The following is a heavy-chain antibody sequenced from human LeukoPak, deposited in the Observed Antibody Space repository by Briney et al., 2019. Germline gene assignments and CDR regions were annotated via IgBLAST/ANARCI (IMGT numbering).Heavy chain of an antibody. CDR3: ARVSHNTVTTLQYFDY. Sequence: GASVKVSCKASGFTFTRSAMQWVRQAGGQRLEWIGWIVVGSGNTKYAQKFQERVTITRDMSTGTAYMELSSLSSEDTAVYYCARVSHNTVTTLQYFDYWGQGTLVTVSS. CDR2: IVVGSGNT. V-gene: IGHV1-58*02. J-gene: IGHJ4*02. D-gene: IGHD4-17*01. CDR1: GFTFTRSA.